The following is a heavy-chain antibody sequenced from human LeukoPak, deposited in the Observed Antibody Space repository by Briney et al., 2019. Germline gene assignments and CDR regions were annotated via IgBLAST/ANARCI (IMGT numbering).Heavy chain of an antibody. CDR1: GFTFSSYG. J-gene: IGHJ3*02. V-gene: IGHV3-30*03. CDR2: ISYDGSNK. D-gene: IGHD1-14*01. CDR3: ATANSEPDI. Sequence: QPGGSLRLSCAASGFTFSSYGMHWVRQAPGKGLECVAVISYDGSNKYYTDSVKGRFTISRDNAKNTLYLQMNSLRAEDTAVYYCATANSEPDIWGQGTTVTVSS.